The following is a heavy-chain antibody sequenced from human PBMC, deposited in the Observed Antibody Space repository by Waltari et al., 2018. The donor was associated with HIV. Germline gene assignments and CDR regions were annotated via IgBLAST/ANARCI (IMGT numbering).Heavy chain of an antibody. D-gene: IGHD3-9*01. CDR3: ARDRELRYFDLSKSTFATFDD. CDR2: MVPIFATA. CDR1: GGTFSSYA. Sequence: QVQLVQSGAEVKKPGSSVKVSCKASGGTFSSYAISWVRQAPGQGLEWMGGMVPIFATASCTQKVQERVTMTADETRSTAYMEVISLRSEDTAVYDLARDRELRYFDLSKSTFATFDDWGQGTLVTVSS. J-gene: IGHJ4*02. V-gene: IGHV1-69*01.